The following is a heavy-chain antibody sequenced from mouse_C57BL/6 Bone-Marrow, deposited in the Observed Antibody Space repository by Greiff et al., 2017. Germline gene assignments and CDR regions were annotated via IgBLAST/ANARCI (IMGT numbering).Heavy chain of an antibody. CDR3: AREDYYGSSYKFDY. V-gene: IGHV1-69*01. J-gene: IGHJ2*01. CDR1: GYTFTSYW. CDR2: IDPSDSYT. D-gene: IGHD1-1*01. Sequence: QVHVKQPGAELVMPGASVKLSCKASGYTFTSYWMHWVKQRPGQGLEWIGEIDPSDSYTNYNQKFKGKSTLTVDKSSSTAYLQLSSLTSEDSAVYYCAREDYYGSSYKFDYWGQGTTLTVSS.